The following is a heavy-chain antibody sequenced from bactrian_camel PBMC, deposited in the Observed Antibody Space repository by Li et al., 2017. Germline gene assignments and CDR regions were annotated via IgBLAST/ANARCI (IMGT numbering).Heavy chain of an antibody. CDR3: ATRRYCTSMSPAAFGY. V-gene: IGHV3S54*01. CDR1: INTYSTVC. CDR2: IATGDGVT. Sequence: HVQLVESGGGSVQAGGSLRLSCVASINTYSTVCMGWFRQAPGKEREGVAGIATGDGVTYVVDSVKDRFTATLDSNKNTLYLQMNDLKPEDTAMYYCATRRYCTSMSPAAFGYWGQGTQVTVS. J-gene: IGHJ6*01. D-gene: IGHD1*01.